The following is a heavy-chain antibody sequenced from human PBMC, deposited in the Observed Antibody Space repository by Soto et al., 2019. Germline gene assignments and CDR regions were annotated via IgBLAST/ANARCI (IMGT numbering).Heavy chain of an antibody. CDR2: IYYNDDR. J-gene: IGHJ4*02. D-gene: IGHD5-12*01. CDR3: AHSDGGYEIIYFDF. CDR1: GFSFITAGVA. V-gene: IGHV2-5*01. Sequence: SGPRLENTPQSLTLTGTFSGFSFITAGVAVGWIRQTPGGALEWLTLIYYNDDRRFSPSLKTRLTITGDTSKNQVVLSLTNVDPGDTATYFCAHSDGGYEIIYFDFWGQGIAVTVS.